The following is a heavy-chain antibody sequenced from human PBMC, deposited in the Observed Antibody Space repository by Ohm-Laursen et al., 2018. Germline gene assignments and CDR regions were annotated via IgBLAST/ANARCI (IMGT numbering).Heavy chain of an antibody. J-gene: IGHJ4*02. Sequence: SLRLSCTASGFTFSDHYMSWIRQAPGKGLEWISYISSSGTTIYYADSVKGRFTISRDNAKNSLSLQMNSLRAEDTALYCCAREVASVEDYWGQGTLVTVSS. CDR1: GFTFSDHY. CDR3: AREVASVEDY. V-gene: IGHV3-11*01. CDR2: ISSSGTTI.